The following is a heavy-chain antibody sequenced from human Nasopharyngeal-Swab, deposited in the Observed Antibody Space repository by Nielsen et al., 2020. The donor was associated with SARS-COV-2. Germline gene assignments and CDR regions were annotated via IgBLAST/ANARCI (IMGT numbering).Heavy chain of an antibody. CDR1: GFTFDDYA. CDR3: AKDIGYSSGNIDY. Sequence: GGSLRLSCAASGFTFDDYAMHWVRQAPGKGLEWVSGISWNSGSIGYADSVKGRFTISGDNAKNSLYLQMNSLRAEDTALYYCAKDIGYSSGNIDYWGQGTLVTVSS. J-gene: IGHJ4*02. D-gene: IGHD6-19*01. CDR2: ISWNSGSI. V-gene: IGHV3-9*01.